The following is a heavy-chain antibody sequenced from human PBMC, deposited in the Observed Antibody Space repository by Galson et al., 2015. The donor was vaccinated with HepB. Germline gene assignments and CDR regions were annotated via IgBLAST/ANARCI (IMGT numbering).Heavy chain of an antibody. Sequence: SLRLSCAASGFTFSSYAMHWVRQAPGKGLEWVAVISYDGSNKYYADSVKGRFTISRDNSKNTLYLQMNSLRAEDTAVYYCARGGSGSYYSIFGYYYGMDVWGQGTTVTVSS. CDR2: ISYDGSNK. J-gene: IGHJ6*02. D-gene: IGHD3-10*01. V-gene: IGHV3-30-3*01. CDR3: ARGGSGSYYSIFGYYYGMDV. CDR1: GFTFSSYA.